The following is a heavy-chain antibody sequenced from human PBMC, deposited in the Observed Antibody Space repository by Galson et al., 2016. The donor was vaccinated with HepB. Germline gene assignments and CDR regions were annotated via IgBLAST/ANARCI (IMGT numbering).Heavy chain of an antibody. CDR1: GYIFTNYW. Sequence: QSGAEVKKPGESLKIPCEGSGYIFTNYWIAWVRQMPGKGLEWLGMINPTDSDSRYDPSIPGPARGPVIFSVDKSISTAYQQWSSLKASDTTIYYCAKSMSNVRGLIPGFEYWGQGTRVTVSS. V-gene: IGHV5-51*01. CDR2: INPTDSDS. D-gene: IGHD3-10*02. J-gene: IGHJ4*02. CDR3: AKSMSNVRGLIPGFEY.